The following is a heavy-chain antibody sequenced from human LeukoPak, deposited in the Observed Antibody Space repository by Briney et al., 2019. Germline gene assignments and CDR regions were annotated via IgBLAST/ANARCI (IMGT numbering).Heavy chain of an antibody. J-gene: IGHJ4*02. V-gene: IGHV3-23*01. D-gene: IGHD2-21*02. CDR2: VTDSGGRT. CDR1: GITFSSYA. Sequence: GGSLRLSCAASGITFSSYAMSWVRQAPGRGLEWVSAVTDSGGRTYYADSVKGRFTISRDNSKNTLYLQMNSLRAEDTAVYYCVVVTGSWWGQGTLVTVSS. CDR3: VVVTGSW.